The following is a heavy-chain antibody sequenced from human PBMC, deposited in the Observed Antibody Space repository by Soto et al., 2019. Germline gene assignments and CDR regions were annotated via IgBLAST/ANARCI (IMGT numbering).Heavy chain of an antibody. CDR2: VNPNSGGT. CDR3: VTSRVSIAVAGETEYYFDY. J-gene: IGHJ4*02. CDR1: GYTFTGYY. V-gene: IGHV1-2*04. Sequence: ASVKVSCKASGYTFTGYYIHWVRQAPGQGLEWMGWVNPNSGGTNYAQKFQGWVTMTRDTSISTAYMGLSRLRSDDTAVYYCVTSRVSIAVAGETEYYFDYWGQGTLVTVSS. D-gene: IGHD6-19*01.